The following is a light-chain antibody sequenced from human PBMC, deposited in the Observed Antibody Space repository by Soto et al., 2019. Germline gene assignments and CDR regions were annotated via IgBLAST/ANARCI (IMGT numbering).Light chain of an antibody. Sequence: EIVLTQSPGTLSVSPGEGATLFCRASQSVRTKLAWYQQRAGQAPRLLMYGASTRATGIPDRFSGSGSGTDFTLTISRLEPEDFAVYYCQQYASSPQTFGQGTKVDIK. CDR2: GAS. V-gene: IGKV3-20*01. CDR1: QSVRTK. CDR3: QQYASSPQT. J-gene: IGKJ1*01.